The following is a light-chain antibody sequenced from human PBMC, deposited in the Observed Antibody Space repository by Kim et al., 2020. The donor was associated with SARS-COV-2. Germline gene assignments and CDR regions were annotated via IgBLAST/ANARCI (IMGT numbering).Light chain of an antibody. CDR2: GAS. J-gene: IGKJ4*01. V-gene: IGKV3-20*01. CDR3: QQYGSSLLT. Sequence: PGERAPLSCRASQSVSRSYLAWYQQKPGQAPRLLIYGASSRATGIPDRFSGSGSGTDFTLTISRLEPEDFAVYYCQQYGSSLLTFGGGTKVDIK. CDR1: QSVSRSY.